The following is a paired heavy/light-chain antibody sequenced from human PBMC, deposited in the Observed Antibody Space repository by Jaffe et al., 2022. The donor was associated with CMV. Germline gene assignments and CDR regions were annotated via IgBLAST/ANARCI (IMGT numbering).Light chain of an antibody. CDR2: DAS. V-gene: IGKV3D-20*01. Sequence: EIVLTQSPATLSLSPGERATLSCGASQGISSNYLSWYQQKPGLAPRLLIYDASNTATGIPDRFSGSGSGTDFTLTISRLEPEDFAVYYCQQYGTSPPTFGQGTKLEIK. J-gene: IGKJ2*01. CDR1: QGISSNY. CDR3: QQYGTSPPT.
Heavy chain of an antibody. J-gene: IGHJ4*02. D-gene: IGHD6-19*01. CDR1: AGTFGSHG. V-gene: IGHV1-69*18. Sequence: QVQLVQSGAEVKKPGSSVKVSCKASAGTFGSHGFNWVRQAPGHGLEWMGRIIPIYGQVNYAQKLQGRVTITADESTGTIYMELSSLRSEDTAIYYCARGVRSSGYYVGYYFEYWGQGTLVTVSS. CDR2: IIPIYGQV. CDR3: ARGVRSSGYYVGYYFEY.